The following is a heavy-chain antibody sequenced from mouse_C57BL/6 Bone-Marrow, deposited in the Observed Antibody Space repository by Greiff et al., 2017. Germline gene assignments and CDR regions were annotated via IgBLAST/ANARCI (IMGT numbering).Heavy chain of an antibody. CDR2: INYDGSST. D-gene: IGHD1-1*01. CDR1: GFTFSDYY. CDR3: ARTTVDYYAMDY. J-gene: IGHJ4*01. V-gene: IGHV5-16*01. Sequence: EVQVVESEGGLVQPGSSMKLSCTASGFTFSDYYMAWVRQVPGKGLEWVANINYDGSSTYYLDSLKSRFIISGDNAKNILYLQMSSLKSEDTATYYCARTTVDYYAMDYWGQGTSVTVSS.